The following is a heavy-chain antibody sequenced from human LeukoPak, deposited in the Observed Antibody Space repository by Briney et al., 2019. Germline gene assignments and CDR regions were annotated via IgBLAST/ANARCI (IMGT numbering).Heavy chain of an antibody. J-gene: IGHJ4*02. V-gene: IGHV4-4*07. Sequence: PSETLSLTCTVPGGSISRYYWSWIRQPAGKGLKWIGRIHISGSTNYNPSLKGRVTMSVEKPKNQFSLKLSSVTAADTAVYYCARERSHYYDRSGYYPYYFDYWGQGTLVTVSS. D-gene: IGHD3-22*01. CDR1: GGSISRYY. CDR3: ARERSHYYDRSGYYPYYFDY. CDR2: IHISGST.